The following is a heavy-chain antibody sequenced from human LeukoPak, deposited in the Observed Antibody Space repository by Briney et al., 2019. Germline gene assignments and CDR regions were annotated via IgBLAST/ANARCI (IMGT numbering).Heavy chain of an antibody. CDR3: ARVRLGIDY. J-gene: IGHJ4*02. D-gene: IGHD7-27*01. CDR2: ISYDGSNK. Sequence: GGSLRLSCAASGFTFSSYGMHWVRQAPGKGLEWVAVISYDGSNKYYADSVKGRFTISRDNSKNTLYLQMNSLRAEDTAVYYCARVRLGIDYWGQGTLVTVSS. V-gene: IGHV3-30*03. CDR1: GFTFSSYG.